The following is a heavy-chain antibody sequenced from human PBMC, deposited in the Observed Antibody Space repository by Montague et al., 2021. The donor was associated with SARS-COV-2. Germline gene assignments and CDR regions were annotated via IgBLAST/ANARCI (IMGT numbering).Heavy chain of an antibody. CDR1: GGSISSGGYY. D-gene: IGHD3-9*01. CDR3: ARTYYDILNGYYNFDY. CDR2: IYYSGST. J-gene: IGHJ4*02. V-gene: IGHV4-31*03. Sequence: TLSLTCTVSGGSISSGGYYWSWIRQPPGKGLEWIGYIYYSGSTYYNPSLKSRVTISVDTSKNQFSLKLSSVTAADTAVYYCARTYYDILNGYYNFDYWGQGTLVAVSS.